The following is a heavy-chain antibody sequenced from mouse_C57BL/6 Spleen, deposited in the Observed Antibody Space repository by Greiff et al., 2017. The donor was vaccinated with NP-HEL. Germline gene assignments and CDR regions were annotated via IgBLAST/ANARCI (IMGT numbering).Heavy chain of an antibody. Sequence: QVQLQQSGAELVRPGASVTLSCKASGYTFTDYEMHWVKQTPVHGLEWIGAIDPETGGTAYNQKFKGKAILTADKSSSTAYMELRSLTSEDSAVYYCTRSGYGNYDYAMDYGGQGTSVTVSS. CDR3: TRSGYGNYDYAMDY. V-gene: IGHV1-15*01. CDR1: GYTFTDYE. CDR2: IDPETGGT. J-gene: IGHJ4*01. D-gene: IGHD2-1*01.